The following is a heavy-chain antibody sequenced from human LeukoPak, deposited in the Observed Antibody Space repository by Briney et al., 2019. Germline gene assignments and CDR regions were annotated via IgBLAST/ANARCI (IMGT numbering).Heavy chain of an antibody. CDR2: INPNSGGT. CDR1: GYTFTDHY. J-gene: IGHJ4*02. CDR3: AREGCSGGSCYGPTGPFDY. D-gene: IGHD2-15*01. V-gene: IGHV1-2*02. Sequence: ASVKVSCKALGYTFTDHYFHWLRQAPGQGLEWMGWINPNSGGTNYAQKFQGRVTMTRDTSISTAYMELSRLRSDDTAVYYCAREGCSGGSCYGPTGPFDYWGQGTLVTVSS.